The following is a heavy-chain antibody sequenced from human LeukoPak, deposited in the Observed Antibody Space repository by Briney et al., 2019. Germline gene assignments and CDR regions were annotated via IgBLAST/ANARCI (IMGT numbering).Heavy chain of an antibody. J-gene: IGHJ4*02. D-gene: IGHD6-13*01. CDR2: IKEHGNEK. CDR3: ARPDLSNTWYFFEH. Sequence: GGSLRLSCAASGFTFSNYWMTWVRQAPGKGLEWVANIKEHGNEKYHVDSVKGRFTISRDNAKNSVYLEMNSLRAEDTAVYYCARPDLSNTWYFFEHWGQGTLVTVSS. V-gene: IGHV3-7*01. CDR1: GFTFSNYW.